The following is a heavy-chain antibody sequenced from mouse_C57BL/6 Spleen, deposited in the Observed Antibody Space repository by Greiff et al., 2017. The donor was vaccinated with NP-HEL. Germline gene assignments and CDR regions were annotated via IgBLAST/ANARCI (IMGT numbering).Heavy chain of an antibody. CDR2: IYPGSGST. Sequence: QVQLQQPGAELVKPGASVKMSCKASGYTFTSYWITWVKQRPGQGLEWIGDIYPGSGSTNYNEKFKSKATLTVDTSSSTAYMRLSSLASEDSADYYCARGVYDYGSERAMDYWGQGTSVTVSS. J-gene: IGHJ4*01. CDR3: ARGVYDYGSERAMDY. CDR1: GYTFTSYW. D-gene: IGHD1-1*01. V-gene: IGHV1-55*01.